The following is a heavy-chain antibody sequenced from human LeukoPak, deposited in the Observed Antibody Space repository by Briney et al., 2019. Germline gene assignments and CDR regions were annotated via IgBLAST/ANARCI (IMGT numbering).Heavy chain of an antibody. CDR2: IYYSGST. V-gene: IGHV4-31*03. CDR1: GGSISSGGYY. J-gene: IGHJ4*02. D-gene: IGHD2-2*01. CDR3: ARARYQLLPTFDY. Sequence: SQTLSLTCTVSGGSISSGGYYCIWIRHHPGKGLEWIGYIYYSGSTYYNPSLKSRATISVYTSKNQFSLKLSSVTAADTAVYYCARARYQLLPTFDYWGQGTLVTVSS.